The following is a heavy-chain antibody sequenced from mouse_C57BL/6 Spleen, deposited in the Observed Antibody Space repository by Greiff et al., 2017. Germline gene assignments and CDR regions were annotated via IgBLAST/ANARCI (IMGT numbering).Heavy chain of an antibody. CDR2: INPNNGGT. CDR1: GYTFTDYY. J-gene: IGHJ2*01. CDR3: ARLHDYDVFDY. V-gene: IGHV1-26*01. D-gene: IGHD2-4*01. Sequence: LVKPGASVKISCKASGYTFTDYYMNWVKQSHGKSLEWIGDINPNNGGTSYNQKFKGKATLTVDKSSSTAYMELRSLTSEDSAVYYCARLHDYDVFDYWGQGTTLTVSS.